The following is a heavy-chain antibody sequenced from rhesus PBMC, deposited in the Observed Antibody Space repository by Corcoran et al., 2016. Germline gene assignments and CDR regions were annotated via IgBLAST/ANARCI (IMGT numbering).Heavy chain of an antibody. Sequence: QLPLQESGPGLVKPSETLSLTCPVSGGSLSSNYWSCIRQPPGTGLTWIGLISGRGGNTDYNPPLKSRVTISTDTSKNQGALKLSSVTAADTAVYYGARENSGFEVGWVGYWGQGVLVTVSS. J-gene: IGHJ4*01. CDR1: GGSLSSNY. CDR3: ARENSGFEVGWVGY. V-gene: IGHV4-173*01. CDR2: ISGRGGNT. D-gene: IGHD3-34*01.